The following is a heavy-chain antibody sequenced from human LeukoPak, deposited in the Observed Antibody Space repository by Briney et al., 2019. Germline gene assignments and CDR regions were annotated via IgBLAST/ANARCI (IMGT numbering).Heavy chain of an antibody. Sequence: PGGSLRLSCAASGFTFSSYDMRWVRQAPGKGLEWVSVISSDENNKYYADSVKGRFTISRDNSKNTLYLQMSSLRPEDTAVYYCAKEGRWLQLGGAFDIWGQGTMVTVSS. D-gene: IGHD5-24*01. CDR3: AKEGRWLQLGGAFDI. V-gene: IGHV3-30*18. CDR2: ISSDENNK. J-gene: IGHJ3*02. CDR1: GFTFSSYD.